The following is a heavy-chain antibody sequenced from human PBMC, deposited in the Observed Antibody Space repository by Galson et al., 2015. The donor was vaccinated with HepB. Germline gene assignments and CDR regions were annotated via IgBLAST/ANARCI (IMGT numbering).Heavy chain of an antibody. D-gene: IGHD5-18*01. V-gene: IGHV3-15*07. CDR2: IKSKTDGGTT. CDR3: TTGTVLAWIQLGFDY. Sequence: SLRLSCAASGFTFSNAWMNWVRQDPGKRLEWVGRIKSKTDGGTTDYAAPVKGRFTISRDDSKNTLYLQMNSLKTEDTAVYYCTTGTVLAWIQLGFDYWGQGTLVTVSS. J-gene: IGHJ4*02. CDR1: GFTFSNAW.